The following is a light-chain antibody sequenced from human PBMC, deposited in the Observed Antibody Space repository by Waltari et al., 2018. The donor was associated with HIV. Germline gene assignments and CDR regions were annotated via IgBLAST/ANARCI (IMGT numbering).Light chain of an antibody. V-gene: IGLV3-21*04. Sequence: SYVLTQPPSVSVAPGKTARITCGGNNIGSKDVNWYQQKPGQAPVLFIYYDSHRPSGIPERFSGSKSGNTATLTISRVEAGDEADYYCQLWDGTGDHPGVFGTGTQVTVL. CDR2: YDS. CDR3: QLWDGTGDHPGV. J-gene: IGLJ1*01. CDR1: NIGSKD.